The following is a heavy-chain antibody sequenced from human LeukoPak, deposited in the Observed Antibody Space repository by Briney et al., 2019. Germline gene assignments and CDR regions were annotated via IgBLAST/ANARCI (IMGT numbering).Heavy chain of an antibody. J-gene: IGHJ4*02. V-gene: IGHV1-8*01. D-gene: IGHD3-22*01. CDR2: MNPNSGNT. Sequence: ASVKVSCKASGYTFTSYDINWVRQATGQGLEWMGWMNPNSGNTGYAQKFQGRGTITRNTSISTAYMELSSLRSEDTAVYYCARARRRGTMIVVVRLDYWGQGTLVTVSS. CDR1: GYTFTSYD. CDR3: ARARRRGTMIVVVRLDY.